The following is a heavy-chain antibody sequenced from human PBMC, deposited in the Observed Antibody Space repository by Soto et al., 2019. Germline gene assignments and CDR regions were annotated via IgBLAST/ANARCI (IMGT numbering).Heavy chain of an antibody. D-gene: IGHD2-15*01. J-gene: IGHJ4*02. CDR3: ARVGHCSGGSCYSDFDY. V-gene: IGHV1-2*02. Sequence: QVQLVQSGAEVKKPGASVKVSCKASGYTFTGYYMHWVRQAPGQGLEWMGWINPNSGGTNYAQKFQGRVTMTRDTPISTAYMELSRLTADDTVVYYCARVGHCSGGSCYSDFDYWGQGNLVTVSS. CDR2: INPNSGGT. CDR1: GYTFTGYY.